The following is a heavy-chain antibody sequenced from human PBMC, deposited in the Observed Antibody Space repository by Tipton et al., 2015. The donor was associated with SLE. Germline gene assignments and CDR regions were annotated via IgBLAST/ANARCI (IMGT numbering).Heavy chain of an antibody. CDR3: VRQHSGGATDT. D-gene: IGHD1-26*01. Sequence: LRLSCTVSGDSITDSGYSWNWVRQHPGAGLEWIGYIHHSGRTDYNPSLRSRVTISRDTSKNQFSLNVNSVTAADTAVYYCVRQHSGGATDTWGQGTLVTVSS. CDR2: IHHSGRT. J-gene: IGHJ5*02. V-gene: IGHV4-31*03. CDR1: GDSITDSGYS.